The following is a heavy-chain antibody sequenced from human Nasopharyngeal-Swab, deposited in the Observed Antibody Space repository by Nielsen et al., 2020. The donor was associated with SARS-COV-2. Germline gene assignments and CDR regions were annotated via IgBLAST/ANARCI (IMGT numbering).Heavy chain of an antibody. CDR3: ARDPCGGDCLTYYLDS. J-gene: IGHJ4*02. Sequence: WIRQPPGKGPEWVAVISYDGSNEYYADSVKGRFTISRDNSKNTLYLQMNSLRVEDTAVYYCARDPCGGDCLTYYLDSWGQGTLVTVSS. CDR2: ISYDGSNE. D-gene: IGHD2-21*02. V-gene: IGHV3-30*04.